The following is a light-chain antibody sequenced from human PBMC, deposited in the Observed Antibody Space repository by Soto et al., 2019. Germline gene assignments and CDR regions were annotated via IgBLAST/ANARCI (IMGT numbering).Light chain of an antibody. Sequence: QSALTQPASVSGSPGQSITISCTRTSSDVGGYNYVSWYQQHPGKAPKLMIYDVSNRPSGVSNRFSGSKSGNTASLTISGLQAEDEADYYCSSYTSSSLYVFGTGTKVTVL. CDR1: SSDVGGYNY. V-gene: IGLV2-14*01. CDR3: SSYTSSSLYV. J-gene: IGLJ1*01. CDR2: DVS.